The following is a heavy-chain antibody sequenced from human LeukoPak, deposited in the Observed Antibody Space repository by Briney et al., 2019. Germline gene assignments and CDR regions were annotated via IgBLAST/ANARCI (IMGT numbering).Heavy chain of an antibody. J-gene: IGHJ4*02. CDR3: AKDLYSNYGPADY. V-gene: IGHV3-23*01. CDR2: INGGSVNT. D-gene: IGHD4-11*01. Sequence: PGGSLRLSCAASGFTFSSYAMSWVRQAPGKGLEWVSTINGGSVNTHYADSVGGRFTISRDNSKNTLFLQMNSLRDEDTAVYYCAKDLYSNYGPADYWGQGNLVTVSS. CDR1: GFTFSSYA.